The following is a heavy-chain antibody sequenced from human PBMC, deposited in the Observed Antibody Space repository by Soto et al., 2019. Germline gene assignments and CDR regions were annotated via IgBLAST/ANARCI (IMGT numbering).Heavy chain of an antibody. CDR2: IYYSGST. J-gene: IGHJ4*02. CDR1: GGSISSYY. V-gene: IGHV4-59*08. CDR3: ARHEYPRKPTNFDY. Sequence: SETLSLTCTVSGGSISSYYWSWIRQPPGKGLEWIGYIYYSGSTNYNPSLKSRVTISVDTSKNQFSLRLSSVTAADTAVYYCARHEYPRKPTNFDYWGQGTLVTVSS.